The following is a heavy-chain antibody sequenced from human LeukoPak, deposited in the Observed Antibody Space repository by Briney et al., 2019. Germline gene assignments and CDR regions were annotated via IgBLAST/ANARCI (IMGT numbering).Heavy chain of an antibody. CDR2: IYYSGST. CDR3: ARHVVGADAFDI. J-gene: IGHJ3*02. V-gene: IGHV4-59*08. CDR1: GGSISSYY. D-gene: IGHD1-26*01. Sequence: SETLSLTCTVSGGSISSYYWSWIRQPPGKGLEWIGYIYYSGSTNHNPSLKSRVTISVDTSKNQFSLKLSSVTAADTAVYYCARHVVGADAFDIWGQGTLVTVSS.